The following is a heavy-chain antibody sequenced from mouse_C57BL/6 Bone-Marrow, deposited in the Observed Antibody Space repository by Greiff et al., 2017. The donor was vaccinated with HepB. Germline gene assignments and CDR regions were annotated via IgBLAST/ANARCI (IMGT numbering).Heavy chain of an antibody. V-gene: IGHV1-64*01. J-gene: IGHJ2*01. CDR2: IHPNSGST. Sequence: QVQLQQPGAELVKPGASVKLSCKASGYTFTSYWMHWVKQRPGQGLEWIGMIHPNSGSTNYNEKFKSKATLTVDKSSSTAYMQLSSLTSEDSAVYYCARLGTTGVGFDYWGQGTTLTVSS. CDR3: ARLGTTGVGFDY. D-gene: IGHD1-1*01. CDR1: GYTFTSYW.